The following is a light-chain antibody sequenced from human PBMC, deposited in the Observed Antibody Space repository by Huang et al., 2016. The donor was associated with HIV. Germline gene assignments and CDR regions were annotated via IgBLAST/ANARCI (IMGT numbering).Light chain of an antibody. J-gene: IGKJ4*01. V-gene: IGKV3-15*01. CDR1: DSVGTN. CDR2: GAA. Sequence: EKVMAQSPGTLSVSPGERATLSCRASDSVGTNVAWYQQRPGQDPRLLIYGAATRATGIPARFSCSGSGTEFALTISSMQSEDFAVYYCQQYNNWPVTFGGGTKVEIK. CDR3: QQYNNWPVT.